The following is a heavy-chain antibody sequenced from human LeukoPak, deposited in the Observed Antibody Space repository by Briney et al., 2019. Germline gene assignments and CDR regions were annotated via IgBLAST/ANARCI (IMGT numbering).Heavy chain of an antibody. J-gene: IGHJ4*02. CDR2: ISGSGGST. CDR1: GFTFSSYA. V-gene: IGHV3-23*01. CDR3: AKGYTYYDILTGYSPFDY. Sequence: GGSLRLSCAASGFTFSSYAMSWVRQAPGKGLEWVSAISGSGGSTYYADSVKGRFTISRDNSKNTLYLQMNSLRAGDTAVYYCAKGYTYYDILTGYSPFDYWGQGTLVTVSS. D-gene: IGHD3-9*01.